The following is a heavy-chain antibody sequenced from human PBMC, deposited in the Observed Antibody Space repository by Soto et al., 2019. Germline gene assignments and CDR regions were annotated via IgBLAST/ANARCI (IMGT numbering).Heavy chain of an antibody. CDR1: GYTFTSYA. Sequence: ASVKVSCKASGYTFTSYAMHWVRQAPGQRLEWMGWINAGNGNTKYSQKFQGRVTITRDTSASTAYMELSSLRAEDTAVYYCAKTQGSITILSSGYRFDYWGQGTLVTVSS. J-gene: IGHJ4*02. CDR3: AKTQGSITILSSGYRFDY. CDR2: INAGNGNT. D-gene: IGHD3-9*01. V-gene: IGHV1-3*01.